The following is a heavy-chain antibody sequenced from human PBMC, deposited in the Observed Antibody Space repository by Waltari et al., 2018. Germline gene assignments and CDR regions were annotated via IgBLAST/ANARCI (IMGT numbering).Heavy chain of an antibody. CDR2: SNPNSGGT. V-gene: IGHV1-2*06. CDR3: ASRWYYGSGSFPN. CDR1: GYTFTGYY. Sequence: QVQLVQSGAEVKKPGASVKVSCKASGYTFTGYYMHWVRQAPGQGLEWMGRSNPNSGGTNDEQKFQGRVTMTRDTSISTAYMELSRLRSDETAVYYCASRWYYGSGSFPNWGQGTLVTVSS. D-gene: IGHD3-10*01. J-gene: IGHJ4*02.